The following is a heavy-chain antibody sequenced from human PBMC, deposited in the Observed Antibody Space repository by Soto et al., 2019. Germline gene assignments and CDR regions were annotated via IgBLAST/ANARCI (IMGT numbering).Heavy chain of an antibody. J-gene: IGHJ6*03. CDR3: AKGHRYCSGGSCSSGPFFMDV. CDR2: ISGSVGTT. Sequence: EVQLLESGGGLVQPGGSLRVSCAASGITLSTYGMSWVRQAPGKGLEWVSVISGSVGTTYYADSVKGRCTISRDDSKNTMYLQVNSLRAEDTAVYYCAKGHRYCSGGSCSSGPFFMDVWGKGTTVTVSS. V-gene: IGHV3-23*01. CDR1: GITLSTYG. D-gene: IGHD2-15*01.